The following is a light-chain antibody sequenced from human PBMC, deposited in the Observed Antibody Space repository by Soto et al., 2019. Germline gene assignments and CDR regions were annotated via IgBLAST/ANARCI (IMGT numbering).Light chain of an antibody. J-gene: IGKJ5*01. Sequence: IVLTQSPATLSLSPGDDATLSCRASLSVNTFLAWYQQKPGQAPRLLIYDASNRATGIPPRFSGSGSGTDFTLTISSLEPEDFVFYYCQQRSNWGITFGQGTRLEIK. CDR1: LSVNTF. CDR2: DAS. V-gene: IGKV3-11*01. CDR3: QQRSNWGIT.